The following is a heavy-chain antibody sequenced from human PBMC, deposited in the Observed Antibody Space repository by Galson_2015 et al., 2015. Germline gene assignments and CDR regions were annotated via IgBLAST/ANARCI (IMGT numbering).Heavy chain of an antibody. V-gene: IGHV3-7*03. CDR2: TQPDGSEK. CDR3: TRDGGGGYPYYYGMDV. CDR1: GFTISSHW. Sequence: LRLSCAASGFTISSHWMSWVRQAPGRGLEWVANTQPDGSEKNYVDSVKGRFTISRDNAKNSVYLQMNYLRAEDTAVYYCTRDGGGGYPYYYGMDVWGQGTTVTVSS. J-gene: IGHJ6*02. D-gene: IGHD5-12*01.